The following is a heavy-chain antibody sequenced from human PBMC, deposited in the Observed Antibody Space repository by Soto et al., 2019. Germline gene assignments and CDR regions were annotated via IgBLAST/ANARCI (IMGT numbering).Heavy chain of an antibody. CDR1: GFTFDYYT. V-gene: IGHV3-43*01. J-gene: IGHJ6*02. Sequence: GGSLRLSSGASGFTFDYYTMHWVRQAPGKGLEWVSLISWDGGSTYYADSVKGRFTISRDNSKNSLYLQMNSLRTEDTALYYCAKDIARYYYGMDVWGQGTTVTVSS. CDR3: AKDIARYYYGMDV. CDR2: ISWDGGST.